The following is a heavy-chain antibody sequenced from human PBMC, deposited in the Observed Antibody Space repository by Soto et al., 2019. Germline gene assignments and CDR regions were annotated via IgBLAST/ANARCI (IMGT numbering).Heavy chain of an antibody. Sequence: ASVKVSCKASGYTFTSYAMHWVRQAPGQRLEWMGWINAGNGNTKYSQKFQGRLTLTRDTPGNTAYLELNSLISEGTAVYYCATPQDYDGCLDSWGQGTLVTVSS. D-gene: IGHD3-22*01. CDR3: ATPQDYDGCLDS. CDR1: GYTFTSYA. J-gene: IGHJ4*02. CDR2: INAGNGNT. V-gene: IGHV1-3*01.